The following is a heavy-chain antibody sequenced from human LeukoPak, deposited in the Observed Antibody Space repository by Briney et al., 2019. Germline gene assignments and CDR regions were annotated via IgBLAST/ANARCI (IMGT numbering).Heavy chain of an antibody. V-gene: IGHV4-38-2*01. CDR1: ASSIISDYY. CDR3: ARRQDGHDY. J-gene: IGHJ4*02. CDR2: IYHSGST. Sequence: SETLSLTCAVSASSIISDYYWAWIRQPPGKGLEWIASIYHSGSTHYNPSLKSRGTISVDTSKNQFTLKLSSVTAADTAVYYCARRQDGHDYWGQGTLVTVSS.